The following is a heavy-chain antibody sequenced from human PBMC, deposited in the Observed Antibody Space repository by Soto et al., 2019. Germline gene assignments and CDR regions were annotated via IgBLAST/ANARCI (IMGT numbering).Heavy chain of an antibody. CDR1: GYTFSNFW. V-gene: IGHV5-51*01. Sequence: GESLKISCQCSGYTFSNFWSAWVRQLPGKGLEYMGIIYPGDSETRYSPSFHGKVTISADRSIGTAYLQWSSLQDSDSAFYFCARRPRSSPYFDYWGQGALVTVSS. CDR3: ARRPRSSPYFDY. D-gene: IGHD6-13*01. CDR2: IYPGDSET. J-gene: IGHJ4*02.